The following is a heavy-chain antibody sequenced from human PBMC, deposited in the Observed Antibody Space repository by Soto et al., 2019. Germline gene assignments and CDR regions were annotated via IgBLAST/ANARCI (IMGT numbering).Heavy chain of an antibody. CDR3: ARYRLRFLEWLRAGSYYGMDV. CDR1: GGSVIRGIYY. CDR2: IYYSGST. V-gene: IGHV4-61*01. J-gene: IGHJ6*02. D-gene: IGHD3-3*01. Sequence: LSXTFTLSGGSVIRGIYYWSCIRQPPGKGLEWIGYIYYSGSTNYNPSLKSRVTISVDTSKNQFSLKLSSVTAADTAVYYCARYRLRFLEWLRAGSYYGMDVWGQGTTVTVSS.